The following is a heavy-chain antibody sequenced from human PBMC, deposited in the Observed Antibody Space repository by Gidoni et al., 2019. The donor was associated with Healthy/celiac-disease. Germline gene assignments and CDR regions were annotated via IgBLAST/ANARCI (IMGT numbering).Heavy chain of an antibody. CDR3: ARGGRWRLRLLDY. V-gene: IGHV4-34*01. CDR2: INHSGST. J-gene: IGHJ4*02. D-gene: IGHD5-12*01. CDR1: GGSFSGYY. Sequence: QVQLQQWGAGLLKPSEPLSLTFAVYGGSFSGYYWSWIRQPPGKGLEWIGEINHSGSTNYNPSLKRRVTISVDTSKNQFSLKLSSVTAADTAVYYCARGGRWRLRLLDYWGQGTLVTVSS.